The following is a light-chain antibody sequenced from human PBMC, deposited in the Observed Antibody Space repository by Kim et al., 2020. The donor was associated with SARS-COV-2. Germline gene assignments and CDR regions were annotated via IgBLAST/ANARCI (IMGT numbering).Light chain of an antibody. CDR1: SPNIGAGFD. CDR2: GNT. J-gene: IGLJ3*02. Sequence: QSVLTQPPSVSGAPGQRVIISCTGSSPNIGAGFDVHWYQQLPGAAPKLLIYGNTNRPSGVPDRFSGSKSGTSASLAITGLQAEDEADYYCQSYDSSLSGWVFGGGTKLTVL. V-gene: IGLV1-40*01. CDR3: QSYDSSLSGWV.